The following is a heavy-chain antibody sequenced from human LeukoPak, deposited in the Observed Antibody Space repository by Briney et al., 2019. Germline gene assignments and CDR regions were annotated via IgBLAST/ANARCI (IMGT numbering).Heavy chain of an antibody. D-gene: IGHD1-7*01. V-gene: IGHV1-18*01. CDR3: ARDWEELNRHNCFDT. CDR2: ISAYNGNT. CDR1: GYTFTSYG. Sequence: GASVKVSCKASGYTFTSYGISWVRQAPGQGLEWMGWISAYNGNTNYAQKLQGRVTMTTDTSTSTAYMELRSLRSDDTAVYYCARDWEELNRHNCFDTWGQGALVTVSS. J-gene: IGHJ5*02.